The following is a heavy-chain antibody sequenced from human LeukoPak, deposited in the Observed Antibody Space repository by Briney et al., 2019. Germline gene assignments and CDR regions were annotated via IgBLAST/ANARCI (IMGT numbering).Heavy chain of an antibody. D-gene: IGHD5-12*01. CDR2: ISRASIHI. Sequence: GGSLRLSCAASGFTFSDYSLSWVRQAPGKGLEWVSYISRASIHIYYADSVKGRLTISRDNAKNSLFLQMNSLTAEDTAVYYCASQIVATTLDYWGQGTLVTVSS. J-gene: IGHJ4*02. V-gene: IGHV3-21*01. CDR3: ASQIVATTLDY. CDR1: GFTFSDYS.